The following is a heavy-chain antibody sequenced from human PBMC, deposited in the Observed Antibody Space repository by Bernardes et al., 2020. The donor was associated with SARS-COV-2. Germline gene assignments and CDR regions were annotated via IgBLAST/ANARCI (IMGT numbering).Heavy chain of an antibody. J-gene: IGHJ3*01. D-gene: IGHD3-22*01. CDR3: VRVLLHYYDKGLDAFDL. Sequence: GGSLRLSCAASGFTFSRYTLNWVRQAPGKGLEWVSSISTSSSYIYYADSVKGRFTISRDNTKNSLSLQMHSLTAEDTAVYYCVRVLLHYYDKGLDAFDLWGQGTVVTVSS. V-gene: IGHV3-21*01. CDR2: ISTSSSYI. CDR1: GFTFSRYT.